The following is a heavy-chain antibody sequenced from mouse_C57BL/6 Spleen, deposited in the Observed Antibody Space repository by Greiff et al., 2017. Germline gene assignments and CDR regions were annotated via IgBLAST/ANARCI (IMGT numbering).Heavy chain of an antibody. D-gene: IGHD2-4*01. CDR2: INPSNGGT. CDR1: GYTFTSYW. Sequence: VQLQQPGTELVKPGASVKLSCKASGYTFTSYWMPWVKQRPGQGLEWIGNINPSNGGTNYNEKFKSKATLTVDKSSSTAYMQLSSLTSEDSAVYYCARGPMGLRGYFDYWGQGTTLTVSS. V-gene: IGHV1-53*01. J-gene: IGHJ2*01. CDR3: ARGPMGLRGYFDY.